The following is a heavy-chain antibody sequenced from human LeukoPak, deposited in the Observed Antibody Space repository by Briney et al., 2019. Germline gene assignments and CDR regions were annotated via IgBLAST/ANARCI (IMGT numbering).Heavy chain of an antibody. Sequence: PSETLSLTCAVYGGSFSGYYWSWIRQPPGKRLEWIGEINHSGSTNYNPSLKSRVTISVDTSKNQFSLKPSSVTAADTAVYYCARSVYYGSGSYYNGNPLDYWGQGTLVTVSS. J-gene: IGHJ4*02. V-gene: IGHV4-34*01. D-gene: IGHD3-10*01. CDR1: GGSFSGYY. CDR2: INHSGST. CDR3: ARSVYYGSGSYYNGNPLDY.